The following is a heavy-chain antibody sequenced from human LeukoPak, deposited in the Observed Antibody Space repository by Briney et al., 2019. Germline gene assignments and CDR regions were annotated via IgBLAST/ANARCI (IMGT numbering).Heavy chain of an antibody. CDR1: GGSISSSSYY. V-gene: IGHV4-39*07. J-gene: IGHJ4*02. D-gene: IGHD3-10*01. CDR3: ARDPYGSGSYYYFDY. CDR2: IYYSGST. Sequence: SETLSLTCTVSGGSISSSSYYWGWIRQPPGKGVEWIGSIYYSGSTYYNPSLKSRVTISVDTSKNQFSLKLSSVTAADTAVYYCARDPYGSGSYYYFDYWGQGTLVTVSS.